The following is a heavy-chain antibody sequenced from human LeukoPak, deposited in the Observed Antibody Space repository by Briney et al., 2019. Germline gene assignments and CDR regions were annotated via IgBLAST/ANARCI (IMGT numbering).Heavy chain of an antibody. CDR2: INSDGSNT. J-gene: IGHJ4*02. CDR3: ARDVYNMGDY. Sequence: GGSLRLSCAASGFTFNTYWMHWARQDPGKGLVWVSRINSDGSNTIYTDSVKGRFTISRDNAKNTLYLQMNSLRAEDTAVYYCARDVYNMGDYWGQGTLVTVSS. D-gene: IGHD1-1*01. CDR1: GFTFNTYW. V-gene: IGHV3-74*01.